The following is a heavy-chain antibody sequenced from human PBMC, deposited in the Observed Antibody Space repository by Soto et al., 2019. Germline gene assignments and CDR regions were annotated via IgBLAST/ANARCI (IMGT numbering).Heavy chain of an antibody. CDR2: ISGSGGST. CDR3: ASSRQEVLLWFGVFDY. J-gene: IGHJ4*02. V-gene: IGHV3-23*01. D-gene: IGHD3-10*01. CDR1: GFTFSSYA. Sequence: GGSLRLSCAASGFTFSSYAMSWVRQAPGKGLEWVSAISGSGGSTYYADSVKGRFTISRDNSKNTLYLQMNCLRAEDTAVYYCASSRQEVLLWFGVFDYWGQGTLVTVSS.